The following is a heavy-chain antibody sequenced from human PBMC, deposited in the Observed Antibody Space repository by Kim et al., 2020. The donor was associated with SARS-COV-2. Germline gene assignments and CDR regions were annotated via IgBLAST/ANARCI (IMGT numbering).Heavy chain of an antibody. CDR3: TTKEYGSGSYYFFDY. J-gene: IGHJ4*02. D-gene: IGHD3-10*01. Sequence: APVKGRFTISRDDSKNTLYLQMNSLKTEDTAVYYCTTKEYGSGSYYFFDYWGQGTLVTVSS. V-gene: IGHV3-15*01.